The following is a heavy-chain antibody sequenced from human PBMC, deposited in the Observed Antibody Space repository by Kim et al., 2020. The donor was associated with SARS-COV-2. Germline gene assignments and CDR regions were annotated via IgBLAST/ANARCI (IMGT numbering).Heavy chain of an antibody. J-gene: IGHJ4*02. CDR2: IYYSGST. D-gene: IGHD3-22*01. V-gene: IGHV4-31*03. CDR3: ARTHYYDTRSAFDY. Sequence: SETLSLTCTVSGGSISSGGYYWSWIRQHPGKGLEWIGYIYYSGSTYYNPSLKSRVTISVDTSKNQFSLKLSSVTAADTAVYYCARTHYYDTRSAFDYWGQGTLVTVSS. CDR1: GGSISSGGYY.